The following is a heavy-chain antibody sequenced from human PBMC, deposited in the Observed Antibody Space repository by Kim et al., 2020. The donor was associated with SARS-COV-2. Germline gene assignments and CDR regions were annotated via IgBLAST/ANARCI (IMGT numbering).Heavy chain of an antibody. CDR1: GGSVSAYY. V-gene: IGHV4-59*02. J-gene: IGHJ1*01. Sequence: SETLSLTCIVPGGSVSAYYWSWFRQPPGKGLEWIGYIYHSGSSNFKLSLESRVTMSIDTSKNKFSLKLTSVDAADTAIYYCARVPYGGYVGDDWGQGILVTVSS. CDR2: IYHSGSS. CDR3: ARVPYGGYVGDD. D-gene: IGHD4-17*01.